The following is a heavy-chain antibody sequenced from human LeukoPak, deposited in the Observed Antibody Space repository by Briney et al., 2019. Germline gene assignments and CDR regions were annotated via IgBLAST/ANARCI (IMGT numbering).Heavy chain of an antibody. CDR2: INPSGGST. V-gene: IGHV1-46*01. D-gene: IGHD6-13*01. CDR1: GYTFTSYG. J-gene: IGHJ6*02. CDR3: ARGTQQLVYYYYGMDV. Sequence: ASVKVSCKASGYTFTSYGISWVRQAPGQGLEWMGIINPSGGSTSYAQKFQGRVTMSRDTSTSTGYMELSSLRSEDTAVYYCARGTQQLVYYYYGMDVWGQGTTVTVSS.